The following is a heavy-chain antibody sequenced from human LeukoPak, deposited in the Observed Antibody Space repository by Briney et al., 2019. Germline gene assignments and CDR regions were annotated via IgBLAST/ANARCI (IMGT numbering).Heavy chain of an antibody. CDR3: ARGYCSAGDCYEFDH. V-gene: IGHV1-2*02. D-gene: IGHD2-15*01. Sequence: ASVKVSCKASGYSFTGYYMHWVRQAPGQGLEWMGWINPNNGGTNYPQNFRGRVTMTRDTALSTAYMELSRLRSDDTAVYYCARGYCSAGDCYEFDHWGQGTLVTVSS. J-gene: IGHJ4*02. CDR1: GYSFTGYY. CDR2: INPNNGGT.